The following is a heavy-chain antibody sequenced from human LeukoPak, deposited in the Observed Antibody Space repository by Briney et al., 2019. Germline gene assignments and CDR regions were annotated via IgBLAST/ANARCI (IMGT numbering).Heavy chain of an antibody. CDR2: IYSGGST. J-gene: IGHJ5*02. CDR3: ARNWFDP. Sequence: GGSLRLSCAVSGISLSNYGMSWVRQAPGKGLEWVSVIYSGGSTYYADSVKGRFTISRDKSKNTVYLQMNSLRFEDTAMYYCARNWFDPWGQGTLVTVSS. CDR1: GISLSNYG. V-gene: IGHV3-53*05.